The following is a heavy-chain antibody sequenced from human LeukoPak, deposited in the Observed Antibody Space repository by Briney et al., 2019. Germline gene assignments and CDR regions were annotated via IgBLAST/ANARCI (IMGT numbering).Heavy chain of an antibody. V-gene: IGHV4-59*08. CDR3: ARHGRYYSDSSGYYHENWFDP. Sequence: SETLSLTCTVSGGSISSYYWSWIRQPPGKGLEWIGCIYYSGSTNYNPSLKSRVTISVDTSNNQFSLKLSSVTAADTAVYYCARHGRYYSDSSGYYHENWFDPWGQGTLVTVSS. CDR1: GGSISSYY. J-gene: IGHJ5*02. CDR2: IYYSGST. D-gene: IGHD3-22*01.